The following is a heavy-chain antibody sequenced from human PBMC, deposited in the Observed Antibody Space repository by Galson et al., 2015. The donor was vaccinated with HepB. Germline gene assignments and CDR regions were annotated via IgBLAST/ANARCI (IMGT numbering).Heavy chain of an antibody. Sequence: SVKVSCKASGGTFSSYAISWVRQAPGQGLEWMGGIIPILGIANYAQKFQGRVTITADKSTSTAYMELSSLRSEDTAVYYCARDMGWFREPWFDPWGQGTLVTVSS. D-gene: IGHD3-10*01. CDR2: IIPILGIA. CDR3: ARDMGWFREPWFDP. CDR1: GGTFSSYA. J-gene: IGHJ5*02. V-gene: IGHV1-69*10.